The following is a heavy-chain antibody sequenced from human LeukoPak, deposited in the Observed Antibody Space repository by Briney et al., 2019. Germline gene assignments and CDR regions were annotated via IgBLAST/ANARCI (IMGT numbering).Heavy chain of an antibody. V-gene: IGHV3-23*01. Sequence: GGSLRFSCAASGFSFSTNPMSWVRQAPGKGLEWVSAISPDKTYYADSVKGRLTISRDNYKNTVDLHMNSPRAEDTAIYYCVKEHVDRAFTRSFEIWGQGIVVTVSS. J-gene: IGHJ3*02. CDR3: VKEHVDRAFTRSFEI. D-gene: IGHD3-3*02. CDR2: ISPDKT. CDR1: GFSFSTNP.